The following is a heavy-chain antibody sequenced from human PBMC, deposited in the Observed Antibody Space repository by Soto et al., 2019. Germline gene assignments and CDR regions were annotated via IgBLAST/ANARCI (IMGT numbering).Heavy chain of an antibody. CDR2: IYWDDDK. Sequence: QITLKESGPTLVKPTQTLTLTCTFSGFSLSTSIVGVGWIRQPPGKALEWLAVIYWDDDKRYSPSLKSRLTITQDSSKNQVVLTMTNLDPVDTATYYCAHRLSTIIVGGVFFDFWGQGTLVTVSS. V-gene: IGHV2-5*02. CDR3: AHRLSTIIVGGVFFDF. CDR1: GFSLSTSIVG. D-gene: IGHD3-22*01. J-gene: IGHJ4*02.